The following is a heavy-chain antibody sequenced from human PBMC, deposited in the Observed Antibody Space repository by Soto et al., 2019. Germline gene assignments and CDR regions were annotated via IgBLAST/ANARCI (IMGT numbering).Heavy chain of an antibody. CDR3: AKEKKFKTPKKLPHDY. Sequence: GGSLRLSCAASGFTFSSYGMHWVRQAPGKGLEWVAVISYDGSNKYYADYVKGRFTISRDNSKNTLYLQMNRLRAEDTAEYYYAKEKKFKTPKKLPHDYWGQGTLVTVSS. D-gene: IGHD2-15*01. J-gene: IGHJ4*02. CDR1: GFTFSSYG. CDR2: ISYDGSNK. V-gene: IGHV3-30*18.